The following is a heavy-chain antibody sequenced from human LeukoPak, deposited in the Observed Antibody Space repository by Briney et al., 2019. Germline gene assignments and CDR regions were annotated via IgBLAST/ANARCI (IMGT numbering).Heavy chain of an antibody. D-gene: IGHD2-2*01. J-gene: IGHJ6*02. CDR3: AKDNARYCSGTSCYYYGMDV. V-gene: IGHV3-9*01. Sequence: GGSLRLSCAASGFTFDDYAMHWVRQAPGKGLEWVSGIHWISGSIGYADSVKGRFTISRDNAKNSLYLQMNSLRADDTALYYCAKDNARYCSGTSCYYYGMDVWGQGTTVTVSS. CDR2: IHWISGSI. CDR1: GFTFDDYA.